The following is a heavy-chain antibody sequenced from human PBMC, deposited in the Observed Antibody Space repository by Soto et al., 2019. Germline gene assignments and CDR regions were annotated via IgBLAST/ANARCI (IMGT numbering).Heavy chain of an antibody. Sequence: SETLSLTCTVSGGSISSSSYYWGWIRQPPGKGLEWIGSIYYSGSTYYNPSLKSRVTISVDTSNNQFSLKLSSVTAADTAVYYCALADIVLVPAAMGFTDYYYGMEVWGQGTTVTVSS. CDR3: ALADIVLVPAAMGFTDYYYGMEV. CDR1: GGSISSSSYY. V-gene: IGHV4-39*01. CDR2: IYYSGST. J-gene: IGHJ6*02. D-gene: IGHD2-2*01.